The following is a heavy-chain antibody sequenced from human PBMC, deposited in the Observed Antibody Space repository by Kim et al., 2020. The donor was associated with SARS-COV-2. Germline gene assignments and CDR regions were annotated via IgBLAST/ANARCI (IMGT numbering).Heavy chain of an antibody. CDR3: AKDKPLWAAANNPFYYY. CDR1: GFTFSSYG. J-gene: IGHJ6*01. D-gene: IGHD6-13*01. CDR2: ISYDGSNK. V-gene: IGHV3-30*18. Sequence: GGSLRLSCAASGFTFSSYGMHWVRQAPGKGLEWVAVISYDGSNKYYADSVKGRFTISRDNSKNTLYLQMNSLRAEDTAVYYCAKDKPLWAAANNPFYYY.